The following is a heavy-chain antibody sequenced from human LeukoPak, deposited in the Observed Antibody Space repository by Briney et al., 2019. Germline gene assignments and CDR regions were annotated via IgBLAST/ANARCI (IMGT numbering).Heavy chain of an antibody. CDR3: ARSEEVATVDY. CDR1: GYSFISYW. CDR2: IYPGDSDP. J-gene: IGHJ4*02. Sequence: GESLKISCKGSGYSFISYWIGWVRQMPGKGLEWMGIIYPGDSDPRYSPSFQGQVTISADKSISTAYLQWSSLKASDTAMYYCARSEEVATVDYWGQGTLVTVSS. D-gene: IGHD5-12*01. V-gene: IGHV5-51*01.